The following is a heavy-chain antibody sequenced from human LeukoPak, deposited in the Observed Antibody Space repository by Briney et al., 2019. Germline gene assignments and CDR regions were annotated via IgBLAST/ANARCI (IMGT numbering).Heavy chain of an antibody. V-gene: IGHV3-66*01. CDR3: ARDRKLLWYFDL. CDR2: IYSGGST. D-gene: IGHD2-21*02. Sequence: GGSLRLSCAASGFTVSNNYMSWVRQAPGKGLEWVSVIYSGGSTYYADSVKGRFTISRDNSKNTLYLQMNSLRAEDTAVYYCARDRKLLWYFDLWGRGTLVTVSS. J-gene: IGHJ2*01. CDR1: GFTVSNNY.